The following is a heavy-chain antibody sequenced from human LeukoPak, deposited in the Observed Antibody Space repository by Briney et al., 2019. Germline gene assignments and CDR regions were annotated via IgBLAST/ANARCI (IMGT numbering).Heavy chain of an antibody. V-gene: IGHV1-18*01. Sequence: ASVKVSCKASGNSFSKYGITRVRQAPGQGLEWIRWISGDKGDTKYAQKTQGRLMMTRDTSTTTVYMELRSLRSDDTAIYYCATLRRYSKTWDDDSWGQGTLVTVSS. D-gene: IGHD6-13*01. CDR2: ISGDKGDT. J-gene: IGHJ5*02. CDR3: ATLRRYSKTWDDDS. CDR1: GNSFSKYG.